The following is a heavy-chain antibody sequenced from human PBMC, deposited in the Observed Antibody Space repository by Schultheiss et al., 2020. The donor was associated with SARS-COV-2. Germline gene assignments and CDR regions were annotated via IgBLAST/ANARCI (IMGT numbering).Heavy chain of an antibody. D-gene: IGHD6-13*01. CDR3: ARGRSSSSSRKPIDY. Sequence: SETLSLTCAVYGGSFSDHYWNWIRQPPGKGLEWIGEIYHSGSTNYNPSLKSRVTISVDRSKNQLSLKLSSVTAADTAVYYCARGRSSSSSRKPIDYWGQGTLVTVSS. CDR2: IYHSGST. CDR1: GGSFSDHY. V-gene: IGHV4-34*01. J-gene: IGHJ4*02.